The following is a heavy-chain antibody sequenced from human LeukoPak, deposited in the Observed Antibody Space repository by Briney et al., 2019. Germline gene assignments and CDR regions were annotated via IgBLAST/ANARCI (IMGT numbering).Heavy chain of an antibody. D-gene: IGHD6-13*01. CDR1: GGTFSSYA. J-gene: IGHJ4*02. CDR3: ARSIAAAGTGFFDY. V-gene: IGHV1-69*01. CDR2: IIPIFGTA. Sequence: SVKASCKASGGTFSSYAISWVRQAPGQGLEWMGGIIPIFGTANYAQKFQGRVTITADESTSTAYMELSSLRSEDTAVYYCARSIAAAGTGFFDYWGQGTLVTVSS.